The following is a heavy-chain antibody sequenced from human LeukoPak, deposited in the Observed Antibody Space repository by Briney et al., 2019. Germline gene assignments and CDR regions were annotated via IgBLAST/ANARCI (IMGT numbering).Heavy chain of an antibody. CDR2: IYYSGST. D-gene: IGHD2-2*01. CDR1: GGSISSHY. CDR3: ASRYCSSTSCNNWFDP. Sequence: SETLSLTCTVSGGSISSHYWSWIWQPPGKGLEWIGYIYYSGSTNYNPSLKSRVTISVDTSKNQFSLKLSSVTAADTAVYYCASRYCSSTSCNNWFDPWGQGTLVTVSS. J-gene: IGHJ5*02. V-gene: IGHV4-59*11.